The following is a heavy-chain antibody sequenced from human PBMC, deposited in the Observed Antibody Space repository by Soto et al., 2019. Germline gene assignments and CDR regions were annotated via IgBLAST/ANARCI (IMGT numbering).Heavy chain of an antibody. CDR2: INHSGST. V-gene: IGHV4-34*01. CDR1: GGSISSYY. D-gene: IGHD3-22*01. CDR3: ARGASGYYDSSGYYSPYYFDY. J-gene: IGHJ4*02. Sequence: AETLSLTCTVSGGSISSYYWSWIRQPPGKGLEWIGEINHSGSTNYNPSLKSRVAISVDTSKNQFSLKLSSVTAADTAVYYCARGASGYYDSSGYYSPYYFDYWGQGTLVTVSS.